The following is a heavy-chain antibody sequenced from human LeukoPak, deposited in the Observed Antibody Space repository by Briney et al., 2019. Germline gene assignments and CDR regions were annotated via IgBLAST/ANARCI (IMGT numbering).Heavy chain of an antibody. J-gene: IGHJ4*02. CDR3: AQASLRFFDWSPDS. CDR1: GFIFTSYA. V-gene: IGHV3-23*01. D-gene: IGHD3-9*01. CDR2: ISGSSGRP. Sequence: GGSLRLSCAASGFIFTSYAMNWVRQAPGKGLEWVSTISGSSGRPYYADSVRGRFTSSRDSSKNTLSLQMNSLRAEDTAVYYCAQASLRFFDWSPDSWGQGTLVTVSS.